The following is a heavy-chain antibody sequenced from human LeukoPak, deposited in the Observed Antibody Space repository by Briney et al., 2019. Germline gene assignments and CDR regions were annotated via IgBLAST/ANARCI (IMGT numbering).Heavy chain of an antibody. V-gene: IGHV3-9*01. J-gene: IGHJ6*02. Sequence: GRSLRLSCAASGFTFDDYAMHWVRQAPGKGLEWVSGISWNSGSIGYADSVKGRFTISRDYAKNSLYLQMNSLRAEDTALYYCALVPAAIRGYYYYGMDVWGQGTTVTVSS. CDR1: GFTFDDYA. D-gene: IGHD2-2*02. CDR2: ISWNSGSI. CDR3: ALVPAAIRGYYYYGMDV.